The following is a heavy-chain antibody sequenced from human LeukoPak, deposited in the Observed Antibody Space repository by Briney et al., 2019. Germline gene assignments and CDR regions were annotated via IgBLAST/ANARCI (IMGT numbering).Heavy chain of an antibody. CDR3: ARTRHDILTGTTINNWFDP. Sequence: SETLSLTCTVSGGSISSYYWSWIRQPPGKGLEWIGYIYYSGSTNYNPSLKSRVTISVDTSKNQFSLKLSSVTAADTAVYYCARTRHDILTGTTINNWFDPWGQGTLVTVSS. CDR2: IYYSGST. V-gene: IGHV4-59*01. J-gene: IGHJ5*02. D-gene: IGHD3-9*01. CDR1: GGSISSYY.